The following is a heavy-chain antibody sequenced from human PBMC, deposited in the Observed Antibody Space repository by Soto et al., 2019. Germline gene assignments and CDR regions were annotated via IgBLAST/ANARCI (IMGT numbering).Heavy chain of an antibody. D-gene: IGHD2-21*02. CDR2: IYYSGST. V-gene: IGHV4-31*03. Sequence: SETLSLTCTVSGGSISSGGYYWSWIRRHPGKGLEWIGYIYYSGSTYYNPSLKSRVTISVDTSKNQFSLKLSSVTAADTAVYYCARTPLPNCGGDCYSGSPFDYWGQGTLVTVSS. CDR3: ARTPLPNCGGDCYSGSPFDY. J-gene: IGHJ4*02. CDR1: GGSISSGGYY.